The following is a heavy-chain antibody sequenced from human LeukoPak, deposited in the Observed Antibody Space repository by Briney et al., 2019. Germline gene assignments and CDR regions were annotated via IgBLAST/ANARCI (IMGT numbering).Heavy chain of an antibody. CDR1: GFTFSSYA. J-gene: IGHJ4*02. CDR3: AKIVSAGGSDY. CDR2: ISSSGGST. V-gene: IGHV3-23*01. D-gene: IGHD1-26*01. Sequence: GGSLRLSCAASGFTFSSYAMTWVRQAPGKGLEWVSAISSSGGSTYYADSVKGRFTISRDNSKNTLYLQMNSLRAEDTAVYYCAKIVSAGGSDYWGQGTLVTVSS.